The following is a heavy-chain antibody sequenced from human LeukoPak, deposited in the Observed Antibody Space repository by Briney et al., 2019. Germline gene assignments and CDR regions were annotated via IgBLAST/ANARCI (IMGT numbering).Heavy chain of an antibody. J-gene: IGHJ4*02. CDR1: GYSFTTYW. CDR2: MYPGDSNT. Sequence: GESLKISCKGSGYSFTTYWIDWVRQMPGKGLEWMGIMYPGDSNTKYSPSFEGQVTISADKSVSTAYLQWTSLKASDTAIYYCARANYYALDSWGQGTLVTVSS. D-gene: IGHD3-10*01. V-gene: IGHV5-51*01. CDR3: ARANYYALDS.